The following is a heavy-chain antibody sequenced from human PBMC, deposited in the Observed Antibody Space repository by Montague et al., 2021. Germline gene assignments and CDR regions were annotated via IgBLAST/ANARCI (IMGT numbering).Heavy chain of an antibody. J-gene: IGHJ3*02. CDR1: GFSFSSYW. D-gene: IGHD6-13*01. V-gene: IGHV3-74*01. CDR2: ITLDGSST. CDR3: ARNLASAAPGAFDI. Sequence: SLRLSFSASGFSFSSYWMHLVRQAPGKGLLWVSRITLDGSSTTFADSVKGRFTTSRDNAKATLYLQMNSLRVEDTAVYYCARNLASAAPGAFDIWGQGTMVTVSS.